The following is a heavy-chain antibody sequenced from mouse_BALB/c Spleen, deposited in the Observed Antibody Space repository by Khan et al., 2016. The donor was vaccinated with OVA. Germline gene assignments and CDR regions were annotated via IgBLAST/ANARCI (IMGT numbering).Heavy chain of an antibody. Sequence: VQLQESGAELAKPGASVKMSCKASGYTFINYWILWVKQRPGQGLEWIGYINPSTGYTEYNQNFKDKATLTADKSSSTAYMQLSSLTSEDSAVYYCARRGTRCDFDYWGQGTTLTVSS. V-gene: IGHV1-7*01. CDR3: ARRGTRCDFDY. CDR1: GYTFINYW. D-gene: IGHD1-1*01. J-gene: IGHJ2*01. CDR2: INPSTGYT.